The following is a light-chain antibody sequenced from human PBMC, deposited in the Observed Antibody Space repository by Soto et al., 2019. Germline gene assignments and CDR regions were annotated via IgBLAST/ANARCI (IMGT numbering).Light chain of an antibody. Sequence: QSALTQPASVSGSPGQSNTISCTGTSSDVGSYNLVSWYQQHPGKAPKLMIYEVSKRPSGVSNRFSGSKSGNTASLTISGLQAEDEADYYCCSYAGSSPVFGTGTKLTVL. V-gene: IGLV2-23*02. CDR1: SSDVGSYNL. CDR2: EVS. CDR3: CSYAGSSPV. J-gene: IGLJ1*01.